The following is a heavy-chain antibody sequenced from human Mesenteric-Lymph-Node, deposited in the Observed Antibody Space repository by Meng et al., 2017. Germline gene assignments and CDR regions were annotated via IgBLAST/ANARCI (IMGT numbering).Heavy chain of an antibody. CDR2: ISWDVDDS. V-gene: IGHV3-43D*03. D-gene: IGHD3-22*01. CDR3: VKDSEYYDRSGSKGYFDH. Sequence: GGSLRLSCVASGFTFDDYAMHWVRQAPGKGLEWVSLISWDVDDSYYADSVKGRFTISRDDSKNSLYLQVNSLRAEDTALYYCVKDSEYYDRSGSKGYFDHWGQGTLVTVSS. CDR1: GFTFDDYA. J-gene: IGHJ4*02.